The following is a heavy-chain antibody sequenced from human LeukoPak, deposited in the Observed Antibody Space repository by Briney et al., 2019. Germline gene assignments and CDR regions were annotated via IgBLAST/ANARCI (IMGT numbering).Heavy chain of an antibody. J-gene: IGHJ4*02. V-gene: IGHV4-34*01. CDR1: GGSFSGYY. CDR2: INHSGST. CDR3: ARGSTIFGVVILTHFDY. Sequence: SETLSLTCAVYGGSFSGYYWSWIRQPPGKGLEWIGEINHSGSTNYNPSLKSRVTISVDTSKNQFSLKLSSVTAADTAVYYCARGSTIFGVVILTHFDYWGQGTLVTVSS. D-gene: IGHD3-3*01.